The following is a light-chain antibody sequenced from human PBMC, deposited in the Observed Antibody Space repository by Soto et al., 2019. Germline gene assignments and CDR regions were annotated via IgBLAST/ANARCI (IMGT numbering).Light chain of an antibody. CDR1: QGISSW. CDR2: AAA. V-gene: IGKV1-12*01. CDR3: QQDNSFPPYT. J-gene: IGKJ2*01. Sequence: DIQMTQSPSSVSASVGDRVTITCRASQGISSWLAWYQQKPGKAPTLLIYAAATLQSGGTSRFSGSGSATDFTLTISSQQPEDFATYYCQQDNSFPPYTFGQGTKLEIK.